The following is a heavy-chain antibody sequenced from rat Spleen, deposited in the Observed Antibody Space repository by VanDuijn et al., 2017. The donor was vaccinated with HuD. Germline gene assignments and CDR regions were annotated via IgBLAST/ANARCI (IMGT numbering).Heavy chain of an antibody. D-gene: IGHD5-1*01. CDR1: GFSLTRYD. Sequence: QVQLKESGPGLVQPSQTLSLTCTVSGFSLTRYDISWVRQPPGKGLEWMGVIWTGGTTAYNSALKSRLSISRDTSKSQVFLKMNSLQTEDTAIYFCTRVRLGARYFDYWGQGVMVTVSS. J-gene: IGHJ2*01. V-gene: IGHV2-43*01. CDR3: TRVRLGARYFDY. CDR2: IWTGGTT.